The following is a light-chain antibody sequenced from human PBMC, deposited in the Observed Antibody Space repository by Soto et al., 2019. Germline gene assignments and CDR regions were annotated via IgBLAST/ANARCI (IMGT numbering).Light chain of an antibody. Sequence: EIVLTQSPGTLSLSPGERATLSCRASQSVSGNYLAWYQQKPGQSPRLLIYGSSDRATGIPDRFIGSGSRTDFTLTITRVEPQDFAVYYCQQYGSTPPYTFGQGNKLELK. J-gene: IGKJ2*01. V-gene: IGKV3-20*01. CDR1: QSVSGNY. CDR3: QQYGSTPPYT. CDR2: GSS.